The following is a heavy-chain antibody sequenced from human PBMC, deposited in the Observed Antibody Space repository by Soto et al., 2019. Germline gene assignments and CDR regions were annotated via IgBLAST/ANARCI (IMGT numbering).Heavy chain of an antibody. D-gene: IGHD1-20*01. V-gene: IGHV1-2*02. Sequence: ASVKFSSMASGYTFSSYYMHLVRKEPGQGLEWMGWINPNSGGTNYAQKFQGRVTMTRDTSISTAYMELSRLRSDDTAVYYCARMLSITRSVDYYDHGREGWGQGTTGNVAS. CDR1: GYTFSSYY. CDR2: INPNSGGT. J-gene: IGHJ6*02. CDR3: ARMLSITRSVDYYDHGREG.